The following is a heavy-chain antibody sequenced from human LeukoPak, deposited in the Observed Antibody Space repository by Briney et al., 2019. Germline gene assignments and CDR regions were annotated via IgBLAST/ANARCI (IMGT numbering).Heavy chain of an antibody. CDR3: ARFARVDHFHY. CDR2: IDPNTGDT. CDR1: GYTFTGYY. V-gene: IGHV1-2*02. Sequence: GASVKVSCKASGYTFTGYYVHWVRQAPGPGLEWMGWIDPNTGDTNYAQNFQGRVTMTRDTSISTAYMELSRLTSDDTAVYYCARFARVDHFHYWGQGTLVTVSS. J-gene: IGHJ1*01. D-gene: IGHD3-3*01.